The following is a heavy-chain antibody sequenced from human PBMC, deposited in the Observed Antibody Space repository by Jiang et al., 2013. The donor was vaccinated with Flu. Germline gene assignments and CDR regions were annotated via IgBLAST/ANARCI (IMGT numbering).Heavy chain of an antibody. CDR2: IYYSGST. Sequence: GPGLVKPSETLSLTCTVSGGSINTYYWSWIRQPPGKGLECIGYIYYSGSTNYNPSLKSRVTISVDTSKNQFSLKLSSVTAADTALYYCARLKFGELGPYFDYWGLGTLVTVSS. V-gene: IGHV4-59*12. J-gene: IGHJ4*02. CDR1: GGSINTYY. D-gene: IGHD3-10*01. CDR3: ARLKFGELGPYFDY.